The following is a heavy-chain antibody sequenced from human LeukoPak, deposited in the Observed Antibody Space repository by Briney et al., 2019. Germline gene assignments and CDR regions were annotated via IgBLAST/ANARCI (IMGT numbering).Heavy chain of an antibody. CDR2: INPNSGGT. CDR1: GYTFTGYY. Sequence: ASVKVSCKASGYTFTGYYMHWVRQAPGQGLEWMGWINPNSGGTNYAQKFQGRVTMTRDTSISTAYMELSRLRSDDTAVYYCASLRGYSYGPFDYWGRGTLVTVSS. V-gene: IGHV1-2*02. D-gene: IGHD5-18*01. J-gene: IGHJ4*02. CDR3: ASLRGYSYGPFDY.